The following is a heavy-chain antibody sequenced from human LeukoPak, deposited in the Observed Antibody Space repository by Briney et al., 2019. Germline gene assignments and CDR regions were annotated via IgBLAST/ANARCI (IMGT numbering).Heavy chain of an antibody. CDR1: GYSISSGYY. V-gene: IGHV4-38-2*02. CDR3: ATEGSASQTIDY. Sequence: SETLSLTCAVSGYSISSGYYWGWIRQPPGKGLEWIGSIYHSGSTYYNPSLKSRVTISVDTSKNQFSLRLSSVVAADTAVYYCATEGSASQTIDYWGQGTLVTVSS. J-gene: IGHJ4*02. D-gene: IGHD2-2*01. CDR2: IYHSGST.